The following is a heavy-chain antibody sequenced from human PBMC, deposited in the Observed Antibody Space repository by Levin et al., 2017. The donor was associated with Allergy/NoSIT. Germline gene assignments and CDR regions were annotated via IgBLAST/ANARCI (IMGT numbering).Heavy chain of an antibody. Sequence: GGSLRLSCAASGFTFSSYSMNWVRQAPGKGLEWVSSISSSSSYIYYADSVKGRFTISRDNAKNSLYLQMNSLRAEDTAVYYCARGGTDVYYFDYWGQGTLVTVSS. V-gene: IGHV3-21*01. D-gene: IGHD1-7*01. J-gene: IGHJ4*02. CDR2: ISSSSSYI. CDR1: GFTFSSYS. CDR3: ARGGTDVYYFDY.